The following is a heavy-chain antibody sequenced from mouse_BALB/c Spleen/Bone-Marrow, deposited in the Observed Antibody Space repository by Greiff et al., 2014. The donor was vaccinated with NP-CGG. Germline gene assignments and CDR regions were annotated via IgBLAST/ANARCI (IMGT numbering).Heavy chain of an antibody. CDR3: ARSTGHYWYFDV. CDR2: IDPSDSET. V-gene: IGHV1-69*02. Sequence: VQLVESGAELVKPGAPVKLSCKASGYTFTSYWMNWVKQRPGRGLEWIGRIDPSDSETHYNQKFKDKATLTVDKSSSTAYIQLSSLTSEDSAVYYCARSTGHYWYFDVWGAGTTVTVSS. J-gene: IGHJ1*01. CDR1: GYTFTSYW.